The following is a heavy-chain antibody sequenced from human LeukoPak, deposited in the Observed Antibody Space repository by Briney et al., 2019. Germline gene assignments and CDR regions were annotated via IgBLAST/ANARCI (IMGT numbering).Heavy chain of an antibody. CDR2: IYHSGST. J-gene: IGHJ4*02. CDR3: ARYLELNYFDY. V-gene: IGHV4-30-2*01. Sequence: EWIGYIYHSGSTYYNPSLKSRVTISVDRSKNQFSLKLSSVTAADTAVYYCARYLELNYFDYWGQGTLVTVSS.